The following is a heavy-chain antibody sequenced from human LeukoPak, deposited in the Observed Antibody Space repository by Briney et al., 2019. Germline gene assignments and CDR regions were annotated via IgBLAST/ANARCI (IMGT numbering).Heavy chain of an antibody. CDR3: AREFENYDSSGYYYGTWGY. Sequence: PSVTISCTASGYTFTGNNMHWVRQAPGQGLELMGWVNPNSGGTNYAQKCQGTVSMTRDTSISTAYMELSRLRSDDTAVYYCAREFENYDSSGYYYGTWGYWGQGTPVSVSS. J-gene: IGHJ4*02. V-gene: IGHV1-2*02. D-gene: IGHD3-22*01. CDR2: VNPNSGGT. CDR1: GYTFTGNN.